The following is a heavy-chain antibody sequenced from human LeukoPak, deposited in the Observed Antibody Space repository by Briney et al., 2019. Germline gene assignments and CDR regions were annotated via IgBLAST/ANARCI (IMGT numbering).Heavy chain of an antibody. J-gene: IGHJ4*02. Sequence: PSETLSLTCTVSGGSISSSSYYWGWIRQPPGKGLEWIGSIYYSGSTYYNPSLKSRVTISVDTSKNQFSLKLSSVTAADSAVYYCARDIAVAGRIFDYWGQGTLVTVSS. D-gene: IGHD6-19*01. CDR2: IYYSGST. CDR1: GGSISSSSYY. V-gene: IGHV4-39*07. CDR3: ARDIAVAGRIFDY.